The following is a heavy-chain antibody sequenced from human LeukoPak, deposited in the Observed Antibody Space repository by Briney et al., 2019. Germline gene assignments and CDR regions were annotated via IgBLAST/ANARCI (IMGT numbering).Heavy chain of an antibody. Sequence: PSETLSLTCTVSGGSISSGGYHWSWIRQHPGKGLEWIGYIYYSGSTYYNPSLKSRVTISVDTSKNQFSLKLSSVTAADTAVYYCARRFPRYCSGGSCPYWYFDLWGRGTLVTVSS. D-gene: IGHD2-15*01. CDR2: IYYSGST. CDR3: ARRFPRYCSGGSCPYWYFDL. J-gene: IGHJ2*01. CDR1: GGSISSGGYH. V-gene: IGHV4-31*03.